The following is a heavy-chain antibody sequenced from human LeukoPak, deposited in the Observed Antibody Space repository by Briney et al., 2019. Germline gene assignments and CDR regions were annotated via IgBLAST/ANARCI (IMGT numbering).Heavy chain of an antibody. J-gene: IGHJ4*02. Sequence: PGGSLRLSCAASGFSFSNYEMNWVRQAPGKGLEWVSYISSSGSTIYYPDSVKGRFTISRDNAKNTLYLQMNSLRAEDTAVYYCARRDIFDYWGQGTLVTASS. V-gene: IGHV3-48*03. CDR2: ISSSGSTI. D-gene: IGHD2-15*01. CDR1: GFSFSNYE. CDR3: ARRDIFDY.